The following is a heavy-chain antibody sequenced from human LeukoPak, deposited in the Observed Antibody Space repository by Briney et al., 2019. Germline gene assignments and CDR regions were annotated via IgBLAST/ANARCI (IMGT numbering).Heavy chain of an antibody. CDR1: GGSVSSASYY. Sequence: SETLSLTCTVSGGSVSSASYYWSWIRQPSGKGLEWIGFIYYSGSTNYNPSLKSRVTISVDTSKNQFSLKLTSVTAADTAVYYCAREVFGGSVDFDYWGQGTLVTVSS. CDR3: AREVFGGSVDFDY. D-gene: IGHD2-15*01. V-gene: IGHV4-61*01. J-gene: IGHJ4*02. CDR2: IYYSGST.